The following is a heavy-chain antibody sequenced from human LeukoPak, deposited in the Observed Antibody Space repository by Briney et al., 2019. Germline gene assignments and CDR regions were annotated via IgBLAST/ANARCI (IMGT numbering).Heavy chain of an antibody. D-gene: IGHD2-15*01. Sequence: SETLSLTCTVSGGSISSYYWSWIRQPPGKGLEWIGYIYYSGSTNYNPSLKSRVTISVDTSKNQFSLKLSSVTAADTAVYYCARGVGAAANWGQGTLVTVSS. J-gene: IGHJ4*02. V-gene: IGHV4-59*01. CDR1: GGSISSYY. CDR3: ARGVGAAAN. CDR2: IYYSGST.